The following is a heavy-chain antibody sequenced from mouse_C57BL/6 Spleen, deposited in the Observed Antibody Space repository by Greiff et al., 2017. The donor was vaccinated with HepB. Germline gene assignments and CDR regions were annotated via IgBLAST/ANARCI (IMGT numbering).Heavy chain of an antibody. J-gene: IGHJ4*01. D-gene: IGHD1-1*01. CDR1: GFTFNDYG. Sequence: EVHLVESGGGLVKPGGSLKLSCAASGFTFNDYGMHWVRQAPEKGLEWVAYISSGSSTIYYADKVKGRFTISRDKAKNTLFLQMTSLRSEDTAMYYCARREYGNHYAIDYWGQGTSVTVSS. V-gene: IGHV5-17*01. CDR3: ARREYGNHYAIDY. CDR2: ISSGSSTI.